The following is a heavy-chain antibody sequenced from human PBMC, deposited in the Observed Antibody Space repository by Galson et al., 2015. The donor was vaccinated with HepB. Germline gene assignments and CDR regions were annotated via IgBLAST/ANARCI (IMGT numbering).Heavy chain of an antibody. Sequence: SVKVSCKGSGYTFTSNGISWVRQAPGQGLEWMGWTSPHNGNTNYAQKFLGRVTMTTDASTSTADMELRSLRSDDTAVYYCARDPGYSSGWYPLYGMDVWGQGTTVTVSS. CDR3: ARDPGYSSGWYPLYGMDV. V-gene: IGHV1-18*04. CDR1: GYTFTSNG. J-gene: IGHJ6*02. D-gene: IGHD6-19*01. CDR2: TSPHNGNT.